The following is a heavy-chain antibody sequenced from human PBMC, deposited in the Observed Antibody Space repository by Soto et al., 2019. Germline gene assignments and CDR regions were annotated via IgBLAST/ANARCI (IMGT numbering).Heavy chain of an antibody. Sequence: PWGSLGISCEFSVFTLTSYGMNWVRQAPDKGLDWVSTIGRGGDTYYADSVKGRFTISRDNSKNTLFLQMNSLRAEDTALYFCAKDGTTTGIHYYAMDVWGQGTTVTVSS. CDR1: VFTLTSYG. D-gene: IGHD1-1*01. CDR3: AKDGTTTGIHYYAMDV. J-gene: IGHJ6*01. V-gene: IGHV3-23*01. CDR2: IGRGGDT.